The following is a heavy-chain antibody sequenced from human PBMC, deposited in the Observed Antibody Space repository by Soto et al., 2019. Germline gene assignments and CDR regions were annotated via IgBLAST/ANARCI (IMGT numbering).Heavy chain of an antibody. V-gene: IGHV4-59*02. CDR3: AGSSGWANWFDP. CDR2: TYYSGYS. J-gene: IGHJ5*02. D-gene: IGHD6-19*01. Sequence: QVQLQESGPGLVKPSETLSLRCTVSGGSVNNYYWSWIRQHPGKGLEWVGYTYYSGYSNYNPSLKSRVAIAVDTSKNQISLNLTSVTAADTAVYYCAGSSGWANWFDPWGQGTLVTVSA. CDR1: GGSVNNYY.